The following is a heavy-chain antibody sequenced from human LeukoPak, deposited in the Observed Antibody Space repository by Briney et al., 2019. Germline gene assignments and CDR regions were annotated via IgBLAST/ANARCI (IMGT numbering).Heavy chain of an antibody. Sequence: SETLSLNCTVSSGSINSYYWGWVRQPPGKGLEWIGRIYTTGATQYNPSLKSRIITSVDTSTNQFSLNLRSVTAADTAVYYRGRQGYTASYYFLDYWSQGTLVAVS. J-gene: IGHJ4*02. CDR3: GRQGYTASYYFLDY. D-gene: IGHD1-26*01. CDR2: IYTTGAT. V-gene: IGHV4-4*07. CDR1: SGSINSYY.